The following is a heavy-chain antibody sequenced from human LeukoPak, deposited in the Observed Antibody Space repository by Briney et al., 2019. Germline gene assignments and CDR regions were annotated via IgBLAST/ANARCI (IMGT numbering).Heavy chain of an antibody. V-gene: IGHV1-3*04. Sequence: ASVKVSCKASGYIFTSHSPHWVRQAPGQRLEWMGWINTGNGNTKYSQKFQGRVTVTRDTSASTAYMELSSLRSEDTAVYYCARCGYSDGWSCDHWGQGTLVTVSP. J-gene: IGHJ5*02. CDR1: GYIFTSHS. CDR2: INTGNGNT. CDR3: ARCGYSDGWSCDH. D-gene: IGHD5-18*01.